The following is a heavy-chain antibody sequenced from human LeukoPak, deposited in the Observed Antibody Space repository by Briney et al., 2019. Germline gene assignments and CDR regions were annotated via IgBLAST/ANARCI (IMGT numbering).Heavy chain of an antibody. CDR1: GGSISSSSYY. V-gene: IGHV4-39*07. J-gene: IGHJ4*02. D-gene: IGHD4-17*01. Sequence: SEALSLTCTVSGGSISSSSYYWGWIRQPPGKGLEWIGSIYYSGSTYYNPPLKSRVTISVDTSKNQFSLKLSSVTAADTAVYYCASLTDDYGDPYFDYWGQGTLVTVSS. CDR3: ASLTDDYGDPYFDY. CDR2: IYYSGST.